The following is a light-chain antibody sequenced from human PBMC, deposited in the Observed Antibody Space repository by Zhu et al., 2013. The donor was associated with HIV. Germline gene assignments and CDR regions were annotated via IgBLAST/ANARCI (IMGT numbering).Light chain of an antibody. CDR1: SGSIASNY. CDR2: ADN. V-gene: IGLV6-57*02. CDR3: QSYDGSNWV. Sequence: NFMLTQPHSVSESPGKTVTISCTGSSGSIASNYVQWYQQRPGSAPTSVIYADNQRPSGVPDRFSGSIDSSSNSASLTISGLTTEDDADYYCQSYDGSNWVFGGGTKLTVL. J-gene: IGLJ3*02.